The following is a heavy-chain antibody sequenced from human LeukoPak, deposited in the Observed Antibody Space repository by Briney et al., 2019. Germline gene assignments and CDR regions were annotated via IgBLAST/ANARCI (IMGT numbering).Heavy chain of an antibody. Sequence: PSETLSLTCTVSGGSISSYYWSWIRQPPGKGLEWIGDINDSGTTKYNPTLKSRVTISIDTSKKQFSLKVKSVTAADTAVYFCARLPLGAFGEVLNFDFWGQGTLVTVSS. CDR1: GGSISSYY. J-gene: IGHJ4*02. D-gene: IGHD3-10*01. CDR2: INDSGTT. V-gene: IGHV4-34*01. CDR3: ARLPLGAFGEVLNFDF.